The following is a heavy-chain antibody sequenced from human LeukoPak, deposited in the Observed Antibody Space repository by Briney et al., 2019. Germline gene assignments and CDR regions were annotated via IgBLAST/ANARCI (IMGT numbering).Heavy chain of an antibody. CDR2: IMQDGSEK. Sequence: GGSLRLSCVASGFTLSSSWTSWVRQAPGKGLEWVANIMQDGSEKSYVEPVRGRFTISRDNAKKSLYLQRNSLRAGDPALFSVARDNPPHYWGQATLVSVSS. CDR3: ARDNPPHY. J-gene: IGHJ4*02. D-gene: IGHD1-14*01. CDR1: GFTLSSSW. V-gene: IGHV3-7*01.